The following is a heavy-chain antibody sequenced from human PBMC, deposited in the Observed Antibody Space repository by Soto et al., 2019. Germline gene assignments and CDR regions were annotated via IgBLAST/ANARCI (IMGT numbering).Heavy chain of an antibody. D-gene: IGHD4-4*01. V-gene: IGHV4-39*01. Sequence: SETLSLTCTVSGGSISSSSYYWGWIRQPPGKGLEWVGSIYYSGSTYYNPSLKSRVTISVDTSKNQFSLKLSSVTAADTAVYYCARTTYSNYFPPRSGYYYYYMDVWGKGTTVTVSS. J-gene: IGHJ6*03. CDR2: IYYSGST. CDR3: ARTTYSNYFPPRSGYYYYYMDV. CDR1: GGSISSSSYY.